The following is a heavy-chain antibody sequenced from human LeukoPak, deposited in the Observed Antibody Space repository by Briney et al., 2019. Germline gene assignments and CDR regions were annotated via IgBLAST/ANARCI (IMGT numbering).Heavy chain of an antibody. Sequence: GGSLRLSCTASGFTFSNFWMGWVRQAPGKGLEWVANIKQDETEKFYLGSVKGRFTISRDNSKNTLYLQMNSLRAEDTAVYYCANDYYDSSGYYAIPLYFDYWGQGTLVTVSS. CDR2: IKQDETEK. CDR3: ANDYYDSSGYYAIPLYFDY. D-gene: IGHD3-22*01. J-gene: IGHJ4*02. V-gene: IGHV3-7*03. CDR1: GFTFSNFW.